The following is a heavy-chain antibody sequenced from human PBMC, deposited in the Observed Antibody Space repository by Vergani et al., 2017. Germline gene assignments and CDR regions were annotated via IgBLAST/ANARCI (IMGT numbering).Heavy chain of an antibody. CDR3: ARVSDVVITTGSFDY. J-gene: IGHJ4*02. CDR2: INPSGGST. CDR1: GYTFISYG. Sequence: QVQLVQSGAEVKKPGASVKVSCKASGYTFISYGISWVRQAPGQGLEWMGIINPSGGSTSYAQKFQGRVTMTRDTSTSTVYMELSSLRSEDTAVYYCARVSDVVITTGSFDYWGQGTLVTVSS. D-gene: IGHD3-22*01. V-gene: IGHV1-46*01.